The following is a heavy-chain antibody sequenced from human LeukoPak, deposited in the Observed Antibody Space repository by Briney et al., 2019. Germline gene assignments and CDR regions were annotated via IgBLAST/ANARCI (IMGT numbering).Heavy chain of an antibody. J-gene: IGHJ4*02. D-gene: IGHD5-12*01. CDR3: AKERGYTVPLYYFDY. Sequence: GRSLRLSCAASGFTFSSYGMHWVRQAPGKGLEWVAVISYDGSNKYYADSVKGRFTISRDNSKNTLYLQMNSLRAEDTAVYYYAKERGYTVPLYYFDYWGQGTLVTVSS. CDR1: GFTFSSYG. V-gene: IGHV3-30*18. CDR2: ISYDGSNK.